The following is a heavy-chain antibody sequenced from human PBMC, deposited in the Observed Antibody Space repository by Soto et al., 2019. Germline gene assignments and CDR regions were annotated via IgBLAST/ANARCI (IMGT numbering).Heavy chain of an antibody. V-gene: IGHV1-69*02. CDR2: IIPILGIA. CDR1: GGTFSSYT. CDR3: ARGNGYRKGR. Sequence: QVQLVQSGAEVKKPGSSVKVSCKASGGTFSSYTISWVRQAPGQGLEWMGRIIPILGIANYAQKFQGRVTITADKSTSTAYLEQSSLRSEDTAVYYWARGNGYRKGRGGQGSLVTVS. D-gene: IGHD5-18*01. J-gene: IGHJ4*02.